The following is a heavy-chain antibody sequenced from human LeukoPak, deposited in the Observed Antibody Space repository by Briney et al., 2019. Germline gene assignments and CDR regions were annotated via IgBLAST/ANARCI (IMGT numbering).Heavy chain of an antibody. CDR1: GGTFSSYA. D-gene: IGHD3-22*01. J-gene: IGHJ4*02. Sequence: SVKVSCKASGGTFSSYAISRVRQAPGQGLEWMGRIIPILGIANYAQKFQGRVTITVDKSTSTAYMELSSLRSEDTAVYYCARERPDSSGYYYGYWGQGTLVTVSS. CDR2: IIPILGIA. V-gene: IGHV1-69*04. CDR3: ARERPDSSGYYYGY.